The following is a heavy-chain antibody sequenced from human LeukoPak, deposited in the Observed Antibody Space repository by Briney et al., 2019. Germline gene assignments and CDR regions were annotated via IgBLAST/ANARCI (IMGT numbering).Heavy chain of an antibody. CDR1: GGSFSGYY. J-gene: IGHJ5*02. CDR2: INHSGST. V-gene: IGHV4-34*01. D-gene: IGHD6-19*01. Sequence: SETLSLTCAVYGGSFSGYYWSWIRQPPGKGLEWIGEINHSGSTNYNPSLKSQVTISVDTSKNQFSLKLSSVTAADTAVYYCARGRSHSSGWYGIPNWFDPWGQGTLVTVSS. CDR3: ARGRSHSSGWYGIPNWFDP.